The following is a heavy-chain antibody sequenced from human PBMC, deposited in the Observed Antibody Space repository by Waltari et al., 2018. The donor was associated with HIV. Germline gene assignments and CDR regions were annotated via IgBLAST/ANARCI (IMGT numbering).Heavy chain of an antibody. CDR2: IYYSGST. CDR3: ARARDGYNSKDY. Sequence: QLQLQESGPGLVKPSETLSLTCTVSGGSISSSSYYWGWIRQPPGKGLEWIGSIYYSGSTYYNPSLKSRVTISVDTSKNQFSLKLSSVTAADTAVYYCARARDGYNSKDYWGQGTLVTVSS. J-gene: IGHJ4*02. D-gene: IGHD5-12*01. V-gene: IGHV4-39*07. CDR1: GGSISSSSYY.